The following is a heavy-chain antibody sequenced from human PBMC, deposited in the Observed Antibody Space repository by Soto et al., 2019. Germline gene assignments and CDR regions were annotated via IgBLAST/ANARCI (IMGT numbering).Heavy chain of an antibody. J-gene: IGHJ4*02. CDR1: GGSISSGGYY. V-gene: IGHV4-31*03. CDR3: ARYIDYDSSCYYQGTRGYYFDY. Sequence: PSETLSLTCTVSGGSISSGGYYWSWIRQHPGKGLEWIGYIYYSGSTYYNPSLKSRVTISVDTSKNQFSLKLSSVTAADTAVYYCARYIDYDSSCYYQGTRGYYFDYWGQGTLVTVSS. CDR2: IYYSGST. D-gene: IGHD3-22*01.